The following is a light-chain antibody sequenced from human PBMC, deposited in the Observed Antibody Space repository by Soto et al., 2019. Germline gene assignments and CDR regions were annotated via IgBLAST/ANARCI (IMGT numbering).Light chain of an antibody. CDR2: DTS. CDR3: HQRNK. CDR1: QFLSSY. Sequence: EVVLIQSPATLSLAPGERATLSCRASQFLSSYLAWYQQKPGQPPRLLIYDTSNRATGIPARFSGSRSGTDFTLTISSLEPEDFGVYFCHQRNKFGQGTRLEIK. V-gene: IGKV3-11*01. J-gene: IGKJ5*01.